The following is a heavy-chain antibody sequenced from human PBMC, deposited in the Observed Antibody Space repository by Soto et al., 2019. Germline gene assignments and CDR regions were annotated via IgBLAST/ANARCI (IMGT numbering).Heavy chain of an antibody. Sequence: PSETLSLTCTVSGGSVSSGSYYWSWIRQPPGKGLEWIGYIYYSGSTNYNPSLKSRVTISVDTSKNQFSLKLSSVTAADTAVYYWAGQWLVLSPHAFDIWGQGTMVTFSS. CDR2: IYYSGST. D-gene: IGHD6-19*01. CDR3: AGQWLVLSPHAFDI. V-gene: IGHV4-61*01. CDR1: GGSVSSGSYY. J-gene: IGHJ3*02.